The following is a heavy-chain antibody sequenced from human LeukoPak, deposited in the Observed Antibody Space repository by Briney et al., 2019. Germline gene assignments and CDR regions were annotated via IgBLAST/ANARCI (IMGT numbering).Heavy chain of an antibody. Sequence: GRSLRLSCAASGFTFSSYAMNWVRQAPGKGLEWVSSITTSSDRYYPDSLKGRFTVSRDNAENSLYLQIDSLRAEDTAVDYCTRAPGDLWSWYDYWGEGTLVTV. CDR2: ITTSSDR. D-gene: IGHD4-17*01. V-gene: IGHV3-69-1*01. CDR1: GFTFSSYA. CDR3: TRAPGDLWSWYDY. J-gene: IGHJ4*02.